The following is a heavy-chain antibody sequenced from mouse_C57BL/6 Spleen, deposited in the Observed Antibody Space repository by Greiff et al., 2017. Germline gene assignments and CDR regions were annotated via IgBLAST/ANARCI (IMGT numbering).Heavy chain of an antibody. CDR1: GYTFTSYW. D-gene: IGHD1-1*01. V-gene: IGHV1-64*01. Sequence: VQLQQPGAELVKPGASVKLSCKASGYTFTSYWMHWVKQRPGQGLEWIGMIHPNSGSTNYNEKFKSKATLTVDKSSSAAYMQLSSLTSEDSAVYYCAPLRFYYFDYWGQGTTLTVSS. J-gene: IGHJ2*01. CDR3: APLRFYYFDY. CDR2: IHPNSGST.